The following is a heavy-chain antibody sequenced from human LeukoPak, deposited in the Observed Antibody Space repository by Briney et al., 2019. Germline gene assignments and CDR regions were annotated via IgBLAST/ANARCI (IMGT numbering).Heavy chain of an antibody. D-gene: IGHD2-21*02. Sequence: PGGSLRLSCAASGFTFSSYAMRWVRQAPGKGLEWVAVISYDGSNKYYADSVKGRFTISRDNSKNTLYLQMNSLRAEDTAVYYCARDRIAPERYCGGDCYSYYFDYWGQGTLVTVSS. CDR3: ARDRIAPERYCGGDCYSYYFDY. CDR1: GFTFSSYA. J-gene: IGHJ4*02. CDR2: ISYDGSNK. V-gene: IGHV3-30*04.